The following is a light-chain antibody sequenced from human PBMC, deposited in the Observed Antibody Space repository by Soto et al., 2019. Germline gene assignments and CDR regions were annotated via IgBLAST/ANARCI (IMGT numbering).Light chain of an antibody. CDR2: EVS. Sequence: SVLAQPASVSASPGQSITISCTGTSSDVGGYNYVSWYQQHPGKAPKLMIYEVSNRPSGVSNRFSGSKSGNTASLTISGLQAEDEADYYCSSFTSSSTLVFGTGTKVTVL. J-gene: IGLJ1*01. CDR1: SSDVGGYNY. V-gene: IGLV2-14*01. CDR3: SSFTSSSTLV.